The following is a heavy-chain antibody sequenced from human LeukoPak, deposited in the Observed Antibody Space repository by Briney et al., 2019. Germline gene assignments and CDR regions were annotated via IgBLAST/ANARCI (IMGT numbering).Heavy chain of an antibody. D-gene: IGHD2-15*01. CDR2: IRSYSSYI. CDR3: ARYSEVYYYVDV. CDR1: GFTFDTYN. Sequence: GGSLRLSCTASGFTFDTYNFNWVRQAPGKGLEWVATIRSYSSYIHYADSVKGRFTISRDDAKKSMFLVMNSLRVEDTAVYFCARYSEVYYYVDVWGTGTTVTVSS. V-gene: IGHV3-21*01. J-gene: IGHJ6*03.